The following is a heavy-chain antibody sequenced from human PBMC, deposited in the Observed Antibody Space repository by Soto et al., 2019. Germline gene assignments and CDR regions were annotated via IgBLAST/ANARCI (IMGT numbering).Heavy chain of an antibody. Sequence: GGSLRLSCAASGFTVSSNYMSWVRQAPGKGLEWVSVIYSGGSTYYADSVKGRFTISRHNSKNTLYLQMNSPRAEDTAVYYCARGYGDYYYYYGMDVWGQGTTVTVSS. CDR3: ARGYGDYYYYYGMDV. J-gene: IGHJ6*02. CDR2: IYSGGST. D-gene: IGHD2-21*02. CDR1: GFTVSSNY. V-gene: IGHV3-53*04.